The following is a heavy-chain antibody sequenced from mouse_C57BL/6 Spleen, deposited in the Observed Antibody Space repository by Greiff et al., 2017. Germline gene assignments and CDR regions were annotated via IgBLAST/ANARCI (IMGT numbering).Heavy chain of an antibody. D-gene: IGHD3-2*02. CDR3: ARHEDGASSGNIYAMDY. Sequence: VQLQQSGAELVKPGASVKMSCKASGYTFTEYTINWVKQRSGQGLEWIGWFYPGSGSIKYNEKFKDKATLTADKSSSTVYMELSRLTSEDSAVYFCARHEDGASSGNIYAMDYWCQGTSVTVSS. CDR1: GYTFTEYT. J-gene: IGHJ4*01. CDR2: FYPGSGSI. V-gene: IGHV1-62-2*01.